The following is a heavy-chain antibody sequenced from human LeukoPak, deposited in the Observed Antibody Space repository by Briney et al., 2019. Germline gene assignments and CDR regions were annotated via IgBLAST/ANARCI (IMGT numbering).Heavy chain of an antibody. J-gene: IGHJ4*02. CDR2: IYPGDSDT. Sequence: KPGGSPKISCKGSGSIFTTYWIGWVPQVPGKGLGWMGIIYPGDSDTRYSPSFQGQVTISADKSISTAYLQWSSLRASDTAMYYCARRYGPQSSSDYWGQGTLVTVSS. D-gene: IGHD6-6*01. CDR1: GSIFTTYW. CDR3: ARRYGPQSSSDY. V-gene: IGHV5-51*01.